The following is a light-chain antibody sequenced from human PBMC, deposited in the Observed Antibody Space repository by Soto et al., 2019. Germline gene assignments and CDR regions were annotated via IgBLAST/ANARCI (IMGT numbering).Light chain of an antibody. CDR1: QSVSSDY. CDR3: QQYGSSPYT. CDR2: GAS. Sequence: EFVLTQSPGTLSLSPGERATLSCRASQSVSSDYLAWYQQKPGQAPRLVIYGASSRAPGIPDRFSGSGSGSDFTLTISRLEPEDFAVYYCQQYGSSPYTFGQGTEVKI. V-gene: IGKV3-20*01. J-gene: IGKJ2*01.